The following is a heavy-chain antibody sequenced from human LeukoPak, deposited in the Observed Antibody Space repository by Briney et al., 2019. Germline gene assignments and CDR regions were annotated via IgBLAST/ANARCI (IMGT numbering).Heavy chain of an antibody. CDR1: GYTFTSYA. D-gene: IGHD1-26*01. V-gene: IGHV1-69*13. CDR2: IIPIFGTA. J-gene: IGHJ4*02. Sequence: GASVKVSCTASGYTFTSYAISWVRQAPGQGLEWMGGIIPIFGTANYAQKFQGRVTITADESTSTAYMELSSLRSEDTAVYYCASYLVGATYYFDYWGQGTLVTVSS. CDR3: ASYLVGATYYFDY.